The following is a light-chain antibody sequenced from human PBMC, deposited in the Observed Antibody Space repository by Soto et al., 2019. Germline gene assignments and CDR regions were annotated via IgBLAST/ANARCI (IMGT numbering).Light chain of an antibody. CDR1: TSNIGRNI. CDR2: SSN. CDR3: AAWDDSLNGWV. J-gene: IGLJ3*02. V-gene: IGLV1-44*01. Sequence: QSVLTQPPSASGTLGQRVTMSCYGSTSNIGRNIVNWYQHLPGTAPRLLIYSSNQRPSGVPDRFSGSKSGTSASLAISGLQSEDEADYYCAAWDDSLNGWVFGGGTKLTVL.